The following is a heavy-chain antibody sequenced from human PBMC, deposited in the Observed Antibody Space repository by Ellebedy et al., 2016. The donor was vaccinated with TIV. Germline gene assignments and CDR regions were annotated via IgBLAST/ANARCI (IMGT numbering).Heavy chain of an antibody. CDR3: ARDGGLWFGELED. Sequence: PAGSLRLSCDASGFIFSTYGLHLVRQAPGKGLEWVAVVWYGGSNKYYEDPVKGRFTISRDNSKNTLYLQMNSLRAEDTAVYYCARDGGLWFGELEDWGQGTLVTVSS. V-gene: IGHV3-33*01. D-gene: IGHD3-10*01. CDR2: VWYGGSNK. J-gene: IGHJ4*02. CDR1: GFIFSTYG.